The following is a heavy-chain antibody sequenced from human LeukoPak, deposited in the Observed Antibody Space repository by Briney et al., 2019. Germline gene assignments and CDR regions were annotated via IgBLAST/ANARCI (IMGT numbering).Heavy chain of an antibody. V-gene: IGHV3-74*01. Sequence: GGSLRLSCAASGFTFSSYAMHWVRQPPGKGLVYIACINTDGFSTSYADSVKGRFTISRDNAKNTLYLQMNSLRAEDTAVYYCARSRTYGDYGRGLDYWGQGTLVTVSS. CDR2: INTDGFST. CDR3: ARSRTYGDYGRGLDY. J-gene: IGHJ4*02. CDR1: GFTFSSYA. D-gene: IGHD4-17*01.